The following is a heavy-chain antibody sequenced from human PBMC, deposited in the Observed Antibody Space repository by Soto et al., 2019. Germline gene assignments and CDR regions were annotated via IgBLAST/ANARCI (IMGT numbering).Heavy chain of an antibody. J-gene: IGHJ3*02. CDR1: GGSLSSSAYS. Sequence: PSETLSLTCAASGGSLSSSAYSWIWIPQTPGKGLEWIGFIYQSGSTYYNPSLKSRVTLSLDRPKNQISLKLTSVTAADTAVYYCARELLYYDSSGYSWDDAFDIWGQGIMVTVSS. D-gene: IGHD3-22*01. CDR2: IYQSGST. V-gene: IGHV4-30-2*01. CDR3: ARELLYYDSSGYSWDDAFDI.